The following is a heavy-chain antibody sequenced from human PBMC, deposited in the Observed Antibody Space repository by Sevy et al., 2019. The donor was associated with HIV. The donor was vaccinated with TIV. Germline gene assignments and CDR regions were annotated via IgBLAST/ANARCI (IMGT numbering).Heavy chain of an antibody. CDR3: AKDRHYYDSSGDYLNYFDY. D-gene: IGHD3-22*01. V-gene: IGHV3-23*01. Sequence: GGSLRLSCAASGFTFTSYAMSWVRQAPGKGLEWVSAISGSARSTYYADSVKGRFTISRDNSKNTLYLLMNSLRAEDTAVYYCAKDRHYYDSSGDYLNYFDYWGQGTLVTVSS. J-gene: IGHJ4*02. CDR2: ISGSARST. CDR1: GFTFTSYA.